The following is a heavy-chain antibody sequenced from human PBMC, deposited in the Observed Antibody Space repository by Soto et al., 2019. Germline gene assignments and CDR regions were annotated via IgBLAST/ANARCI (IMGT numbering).Heavy chain of an antibody. Sequence: PGESLKISCKPSGYSFTDYSITWVRQMSGKGLEWMGRIDPRDSQTDYSPSFQGHVTVSADESSGTAFLQWHRLKASDTAIYYCARTGSGSWLDPWGQGTLVTVSS. CDR3: ARTGSGSWLDP. CDR2: IDPRDSQT. J-gene: IGHJ5*02. D-gene: IGHD3-10*01. CDR1: GYSFTDYS. V-gene: IGHV5-10-1*01.